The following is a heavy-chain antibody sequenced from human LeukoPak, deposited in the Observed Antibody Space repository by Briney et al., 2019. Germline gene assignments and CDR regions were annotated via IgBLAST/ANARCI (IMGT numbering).Heavy chain of an antibody. CDR3: ARVGYYDSSGYYYGFDY. CDR1: GGSVSSGNYY. D-gene: IGHD3-22*01. J-gene: IGHJ4*02. Sequence: SETLSLTCTVSGGSVSSGNYYWSWIRQPPGKGLEWIGYIYYSGSTNYNPSLKSRVTISVDTSKNQFSLKLSSVTAADTAVYYCARVGYYDSSGYYYGFDYWGQGTLVTVSS. V-gene: IGHV4-61*01. CDR2: IYYSGST.